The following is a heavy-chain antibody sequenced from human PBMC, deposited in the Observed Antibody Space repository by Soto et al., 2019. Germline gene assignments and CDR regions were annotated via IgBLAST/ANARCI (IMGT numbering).Heavy chain of an antibody. J-gene: IGHJ6*03. V-gene: IGHV1-18*01. D-gene: IGHD6-19*01. CDR1: GYTFTSYG. CDR2: SSAYNGNT. CDR3: ARDRGAVAGYYYYYYMDV. Sequence: QVQLVQSGAEVKKPGASVKVSCKASGYTFTSYGISWVRQAPGQGLEWVGWSSAYNGNTNYAQKVQRRVTITTHTSTSTAYMELRSLRSDDTAVYYCARDRGAVAGYYYYYYMDVWGKGTTVTVSS.